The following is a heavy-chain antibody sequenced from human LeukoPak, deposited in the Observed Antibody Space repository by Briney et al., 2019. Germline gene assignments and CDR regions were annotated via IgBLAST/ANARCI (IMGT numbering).Heavy chain of an antibody. Sequence: GASVKVSCKASGYTFTGYYMHWVRQAPGQGLEWMGWINPNSGGTNYAQKFQGRVTMTRDTPISTAYMELSRLRSDDTAVYYCARGAAAATNYFDYWGQGTLVTVSS. CDR3: ARGAAAATNYFDY. V-gene: IGHV1-2*02. D-gene: IGHD6-13*01. CDR2: INPNSGGT. J-gene: IGHJ4*02. CDR1: GYTFTGYY.